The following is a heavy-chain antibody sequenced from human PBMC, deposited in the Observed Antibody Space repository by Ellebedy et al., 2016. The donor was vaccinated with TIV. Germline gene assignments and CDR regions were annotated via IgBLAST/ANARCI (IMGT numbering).Heavy chain of an antibody. J-gene: IGHJ4*02. CDR2: ISYDGSNK. CDR3: AKDGLLLWFGERHFDY. Sequence: GESLKISXAASGFTFSSYGMHWVRQAPGKGLEWVAVISYDGSNKYYADSVKGRFTISRDNSKNTLYLQMNSLRAEDTAVYYCAKDGLLLWFGERHFDYWGQGTLVTVSS. CDR1: GFTFSSYG. V-gene: IGHV3-30*18. D-gene: IGHD3-10*01.